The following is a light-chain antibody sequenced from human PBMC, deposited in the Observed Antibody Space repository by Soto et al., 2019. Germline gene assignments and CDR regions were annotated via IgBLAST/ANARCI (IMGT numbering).Light chain of an antibody. J-gene: IGKJ1*01. CDR2: KAS. V-gene: IGKV1-5*03. CDR3: QHYNSYLWT. Sequence: DIQMTQSPSTLSASVGDRVTITCRASQSINDWLAWYQQKPGKAPNLLIYKASSLESGVPSRFSGSGSGTEFTLTISSLQPDDFATYYCQHYNSYLWTFGQGTRVEIK. CDR1: QSINDW.